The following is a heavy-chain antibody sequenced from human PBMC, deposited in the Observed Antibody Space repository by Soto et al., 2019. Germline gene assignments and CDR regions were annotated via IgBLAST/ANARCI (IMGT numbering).Heavy chain of an antibody. CDR1: GFTFSSYW. J-gene: IGHJ6*03. CDR3: ARVGEWAARPYYYYMDV. V-gene: IGHV3-74*01. Sequence: GGSLRLSCEASGFTFSSYWMHWVRQAPGKGLVWVSRINSDGSSTSYADSVKGRFTISRDNAKNRLYLQMNSLRAEDTAVYYCARVGEWAARPYYYYMDVWGKGTTVTVSS. D-gene: IGHD6-6*01. CDR2: INSDGSST.